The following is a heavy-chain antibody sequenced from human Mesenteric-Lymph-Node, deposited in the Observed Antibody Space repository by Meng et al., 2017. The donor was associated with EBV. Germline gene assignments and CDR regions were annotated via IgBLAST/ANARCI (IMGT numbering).Heavy chain of an antibody. Sequence: KAPGQMVLDPGVMVSRPCAVPGVSLRSNTWWGGARQPGGEWLGWIGEIFHTGNDNYNPSLKSRLTMSVDKSKNQLSLKLTSVSAADTAVYYCARVGDYGDYVGLETWGQGTLVTVSS. CDR1: GVSLRSNTW. CDR3: ARVGDYGDYVGLET. CDR2: IFHTGND. D-gene: IGHD4-17*01. J-gene: IGHJ5*02. V-gene: IGHV4/OR15-8*02.